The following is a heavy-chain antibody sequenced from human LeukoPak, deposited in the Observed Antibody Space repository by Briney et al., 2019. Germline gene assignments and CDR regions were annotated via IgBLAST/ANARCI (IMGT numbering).Heavy chain of an antibody. D-gene: IGHD3-10*01. CDR1: GGSISSYY. Sequence: PSETLSLTCTVSGGSISSYYWTWIRQPAGKGLEWIGRIYTTGSTNYNPSLNSRVTMSVDTSKNQFSLKLSSVTAADTAVYYCARYPFMVRGVLDAFDIWGQGTMVTVSS. V-gene: IGHV4-4*07. J-gene: IGHJ3*02. CDR2: IYTTGST. CDR3: ARYPFMVRGVLDAFDI.